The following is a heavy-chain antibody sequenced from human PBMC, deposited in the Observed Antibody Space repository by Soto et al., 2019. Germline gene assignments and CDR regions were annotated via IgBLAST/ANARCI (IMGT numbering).Heavy chain of an antibody. D-gene: IGHD3-3*01. Sequence: PSETLSLTCSFSGDSVTSHYLTWIRQSPEKGLEWIGYMHYTGFSHYNPSLKSRLTISVDRSKNQFTLQLTNMDPVDTATYYCARILGYYDFWSGYYLGGQKYNWFDPWGQGTLVTVSS. CDR3: ARILGYYDFWSGYYLGGQKYNWFDP. V-gene: IGHV4-59*02. CDR2: MHYTGFS. CDR1: GDSVTSHY. J-gene: IGHJ5*02.